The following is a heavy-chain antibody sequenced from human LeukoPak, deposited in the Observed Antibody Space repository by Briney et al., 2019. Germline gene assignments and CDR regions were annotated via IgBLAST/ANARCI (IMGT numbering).Heavy chain of an antibody. CDR1: GFTFSSYE. V-gene: IGHV3-48*03. CDR3: ARDSGYDSSGYSRYAFDI. CDR2: ISSSGSTI. J-gene: IGHJ3*02. Sequence: PGGSLRLSCAASGFTFSSYEMNWVRQAPGKGLEWVSYISSSGSTIYYADSVKGRFTISRDNAKNSLYLQMNSLRAEDTAVYYCARDSGYDSSGYSRYAFDIWGQGTMVTVSS. D-gene: IGHD3-22*01.